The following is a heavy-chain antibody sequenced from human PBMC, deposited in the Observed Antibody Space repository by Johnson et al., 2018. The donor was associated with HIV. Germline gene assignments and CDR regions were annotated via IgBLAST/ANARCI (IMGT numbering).Heavy chain of an antibody. CDR1: GFTFSNAW. CDR3: ARAPYNWNAGLFGAFDM. J-gene: IGHJ3*02. D-gene: IGHD1-20*01. Sequence: QMLLVESGGGLVKPGGSLRLSCAASGFTFSNAWMSWVCQAPGKGLEWISYISGSGFDTFYADSVKGRFTISRDNAKKSLYLQIISLKAEDTAVYYCARAPYNWNAGLFGAFDMWGRGTKVTVSS. V-gene: IGHV3-11*04. CDR2: ISGSGFDT.